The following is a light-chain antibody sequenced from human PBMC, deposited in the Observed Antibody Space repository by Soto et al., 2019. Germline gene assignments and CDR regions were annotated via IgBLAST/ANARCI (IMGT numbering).Light chain of an antibody. Sequence: QSALTQPASVSGSPGQSITISCTGTSSDIGSYNYVAWYQQFPGKTPKLIIYEVRNRPSGVSFRFSGSKSGNTASLTISGLQAEDEADYYCISYAGDVTFVFGRGTKLTVL. CDR2: EVR. V-gene: IGLV2-14*01. CDR3: ISYAGDVTFV. CDR1: SSDIGSYNY. J-gene: IGLJ1*01.